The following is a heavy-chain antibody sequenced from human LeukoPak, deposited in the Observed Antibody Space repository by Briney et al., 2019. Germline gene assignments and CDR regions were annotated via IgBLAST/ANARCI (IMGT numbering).Heavy chain of an antibody. D-gene: IGHD5-12*01. CDR3: AKFGYNGYAYDY. CDR2: INQDGSEK. J-gene: IGHJ4*02. Sequence: GGSLRLSCATSRFTFSSYWMSWVRQAAGKGLEWVANINQDGSEKYYVDSVRGRFTISRDNAKNSLYLQMNSLRVEDTAVYYCAKFGYNGYAYDYWGQGTLVTVPS. CDR1: RFTFSSYW. V-gene: IGHV3-7*01.